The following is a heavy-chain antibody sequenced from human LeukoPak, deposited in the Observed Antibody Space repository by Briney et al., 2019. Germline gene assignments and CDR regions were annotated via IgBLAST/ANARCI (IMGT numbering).Heavy chain of an antibody. CDR1: GGSISSSSYY. D-gene: IGHD2-21*02. CDR2: IYYSGST. V-gene: IGHV4-39*07. J-gene: IGHJ4*02. CDR3: ARVDQIAYCGGDCPGGFAY. Sequence: SETLSLTCTVSGGSISSSSYYWGWIRQPPGKGLEWIGSIYYSGSTYYNPSLKSRVTISVDTSKNQFSLKLSSVTAADTAVYYCARVDQIAYCGGDCPGGFAYWGQGTLVTVSS.